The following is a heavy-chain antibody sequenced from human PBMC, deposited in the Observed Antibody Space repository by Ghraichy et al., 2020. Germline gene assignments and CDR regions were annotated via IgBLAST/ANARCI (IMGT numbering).Heavy chain of an antibody. J-gene: IGHJ4*02. Sequence: LSLTCAASGFTFSDYYMSWIRQAPGKGLEWVSYISSSSSYTNYADSVKGRFTISRDNAKNSLYLQMNSLRAEDTAVYYCARDNSGSYDYWGQGTLVTVSS. V-gene: IGHV3-11*06. CDR2: ISSSSSYT. D-gene: IGHD1-26*01. CDR3: ARDNSGSYDY. CDR1: GFTFSDYY.